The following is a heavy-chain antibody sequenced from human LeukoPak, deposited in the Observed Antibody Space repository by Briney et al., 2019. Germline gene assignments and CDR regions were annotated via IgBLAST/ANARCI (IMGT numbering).Heavy chain of an antibody. CDR2: ISAYNGNT. Sequence: ASVKVSCKASGYTFTSYGISWVRQAPGQGLEWMGWISAYNGNTNYAQKLQGRVTMTTDTSTSTAYMELRSLRSDATALYYCASFSSSWYKYAFDIWGEGTIVTVSS. CDR1: GYTFTSYG. J-gene: IGHJ3*02. D-gene: IGHD6-13*01. CDR3: ASFSSSWYKYAFDI. V-gene: IGHV1-18*04.